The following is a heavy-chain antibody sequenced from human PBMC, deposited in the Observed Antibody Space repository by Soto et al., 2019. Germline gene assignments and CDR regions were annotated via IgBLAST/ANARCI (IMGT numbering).Heavy chain of an antibody. CDR1: GFTFSSYW. CDR3: AREGRIAVAGSRYYYYYGMDV. V-gene: IGHV3-7*01. D-gene: IGHD6-19*01. Sequence: GGSLRLSCAASGFTFSSYWMSWVRQAPGKGLEWVANIKQDGSEKYYVDSVKGRFTISRDNAKNSLYLQMNSLRAEDTAVYYCAREGRIAVAGSRYYYYYGMDVWGQGTTVTVSS. CDR2: IKQDGSEK. J-gene: IGHJ6*02.